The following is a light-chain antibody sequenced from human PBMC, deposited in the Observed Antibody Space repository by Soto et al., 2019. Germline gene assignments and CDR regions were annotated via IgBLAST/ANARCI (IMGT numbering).Light chain of an antibody. V-gene: IGKV1-39*01. CDR3: QQNYSTLFT. CDR2: ATS. CDR1: QSISGY. J-gene: IGKJ5*01. Sequence: DIQMTQSPSSLSSFVGDRVTITCRASQSISGYLNWYQLKPGKAPKLLVFATSSLQSGVPSRFIGSGSGTDFTLTISSLQREDFAIYYWQQNYSTLFTFGQRTRLEVK.